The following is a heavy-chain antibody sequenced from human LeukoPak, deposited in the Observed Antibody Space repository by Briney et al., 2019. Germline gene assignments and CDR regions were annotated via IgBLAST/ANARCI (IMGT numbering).Heavy chain of an antibody. CDR2: IYPGDSNT. D-gene: IGHD2-21*02. CDR3: GSGDTYFDY. Sequence: GESLKTSCKGSGYRFSSYWIGWVRQMPGKGLEWMGIIYPGDSNTRYSPSFQGPVTLSADTSISTAYLQWSSLKASDTAMYYCGSGDTYFDYWGQGTLVTVSS. J-gene: IGHJ4*02. CDR1: GYRFSSYW. V-gene: IGHV5-51*01.